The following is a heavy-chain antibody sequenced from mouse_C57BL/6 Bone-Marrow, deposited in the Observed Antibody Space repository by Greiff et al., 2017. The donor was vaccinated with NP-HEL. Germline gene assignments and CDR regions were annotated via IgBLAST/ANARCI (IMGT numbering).Heavy chain of an antibody. CDR1: SSPFPSSS. Sequence: LQKSGPERGKTGSSLKIYLTCSSSPFPSSSLPFFPPLPFPILSFILDINANNGGTIYNQKFKGKATLTVDKSSSTAYMELRSLTSEDSAVYYCARKLRAWFAYWGQGTLVTVSA. CDR3: ARKLRAWFAY. D-gene: IGHD1-1*01. CDR2: INANNGGT. V-gene: IGHV1-26*01. J-gene: IGHJ3*01.